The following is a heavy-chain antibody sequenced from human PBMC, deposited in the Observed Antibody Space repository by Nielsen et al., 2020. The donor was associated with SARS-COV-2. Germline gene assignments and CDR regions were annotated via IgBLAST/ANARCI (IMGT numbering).Heavy chain of an antibody. D-gene: IGHD1-20*01. J-gene: IGHJ6*02. Sequence: ASVTVSSNASGYTLTSYGISWVRHAPGQVLEWTGCTIASNGNINYAQKLQGRVTMTTNTSTTTAYMQLSSLRSEDTAVYYCARDRSKRLRYNWNYEYYGMDVWGQGTTVTVSS. V-gene: IGHV1-18*01. CDR1: GYTLTSYG. CDR2: TIASNGNI. CDR3: ARDRSKRLRYNWNYEYYGMDV.